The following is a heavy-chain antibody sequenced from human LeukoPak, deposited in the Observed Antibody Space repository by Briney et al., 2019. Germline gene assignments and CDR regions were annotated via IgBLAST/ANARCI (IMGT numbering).Heavy chain of an antibody. Sequence: SVKVSCKASGYTFTGYYMHWVRQAPGQGLEWMGGIIPIFGTANYAQKFQGRVTITADKSTSTAYMELSSLRSEDTAVYYCARGATAGRFSLRPTGAYYMDVWGKGTTVTVSS. V-gene: IGHV1-69*06. CDR1: GYTFTGYY. J-gene: IGHJ6*03. CDR3: ARGATAGRFSLRPTGAYYMDV. CDR2: IIPIFGTA. D-gene: IGHD6-13*01.